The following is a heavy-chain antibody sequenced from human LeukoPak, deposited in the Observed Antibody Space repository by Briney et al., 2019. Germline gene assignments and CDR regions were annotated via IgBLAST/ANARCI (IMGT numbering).Heavy chain of an antibody. CDR3: ARGGGLDV. V-gene: IGHV3-7*03. CDR2: INHNGNVN. Sequence: GGSLRLSCAASGYTFSSYWMNWARQAPGKGLEWVASINHNGNVNYYVDSVKGRFTISRDNAKNSLYLQMSNLRAEDTAVYFCARGGGLDVWGQGATVTVSS. J-gene: IGHJ6*02. CDR1: GYTFSSYW. D-gene: IGHD3-16*01.